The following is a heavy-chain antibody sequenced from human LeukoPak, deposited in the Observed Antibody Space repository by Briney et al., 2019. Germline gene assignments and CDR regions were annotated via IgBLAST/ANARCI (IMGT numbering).Heavy chain of an antibody. CDR2: ISTSSSTK. CDR1: GFTFSLYS. V-gene: IGHV3-48*01. Sequence: PGGSLRLSCAASGFTFSLYSMTWVRQAPGKGLEWVSYISTSSSTKYYADSVKGRFTISRDDGKNALYLQMNSLRAEDTAVYYCARDGFGGYSGYDYWYYYYMDVWGKGTTVTVSS. D-gene: IGHD5-12*01. J-gene: IGHJ6*03. CDR3: ARDGFGGYSGYDYWYYYYMDV.